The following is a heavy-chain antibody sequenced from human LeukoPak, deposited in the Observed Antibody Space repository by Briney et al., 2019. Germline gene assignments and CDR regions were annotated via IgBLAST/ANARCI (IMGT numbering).Heavy chain of an antibody. V-gene: IGHV4-30-2*01. CDR2: IYHSGST. Sequence: PQTLSLTCTVSGGSISSGGYYWSWIRQPPGKGLEWIGYIYHSGSTYYNPSLKSRVTISVDRSKNQFSLKLSSVTAADTAVYYCARQIRFLEWLYFDYWGQGTLVTVSS. D-gene: IGHD3-3*01. CDR1: GGSISSGGYY. J-gene: IGHJ4*02. CDR3: ARQIRFLEWLYFDY.